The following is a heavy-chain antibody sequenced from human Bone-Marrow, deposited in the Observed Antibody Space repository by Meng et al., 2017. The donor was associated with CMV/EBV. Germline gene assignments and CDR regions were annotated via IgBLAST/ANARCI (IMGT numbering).Heavy chain of an antibody. V-gene: IGHV4-39*06. CDR1: GGSISSNTYY. CDR3: SRAISTGNGGRGFFEY. J-gene: IGHJ1*01. Sequence: SETLSLTCAVSGGSISSNTYYWGWVRQPPGKGLEWIGSISYSGSSYYSPSLKRRLTISLDTSKNQFALKLTSVTAADTAVYFCSRAISTGNGGRGFFEYWGQGRLVTVSS. D-gene: IGHD3-3*01. CDR2: ISYSGSS.